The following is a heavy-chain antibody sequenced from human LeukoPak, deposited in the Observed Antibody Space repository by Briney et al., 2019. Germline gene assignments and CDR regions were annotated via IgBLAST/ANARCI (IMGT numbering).Heavy chain of an antibody. J-gene: IGHJ5*01. CDR2: ISSDGTSP. Sequence: GGSLRLSCAASGFTFSSYWMHWVRQVPGKGLVWVSRISSDGTSPAYADSVKGRFTLSRDNAKNTVYLQMKNLRADDTAVYFCARSREPGRDGDSWGQGTLVTVPS. V-gene: IGHV3-74*01. CDR1: GFTFSSYW. CDR3: ARSREPGRDGDS. D-gene: IGHD5-24*01.